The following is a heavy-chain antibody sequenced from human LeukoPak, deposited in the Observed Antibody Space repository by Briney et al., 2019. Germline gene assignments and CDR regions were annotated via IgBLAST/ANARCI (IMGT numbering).Heavy chain of an antibody. CDR1: GYTFTSYY. D-gene: IGHD2-21*02. Sequence: ASVEVSCKASGYTFTSYYMHWVRQAPGQGLEWMGIINPSGGSTSYAQKFQGRVTTTRDTSTSTVYMELSSLRSEDTAVYYCARGGRGSVVVVTAILDYWGQGTLVTVSS. CDR3: ARGGRGSVVVVTAILDY. J-gene: IGHJ4*02. V-gene: IGHV1-46*01. CDR2: INPSGGST.